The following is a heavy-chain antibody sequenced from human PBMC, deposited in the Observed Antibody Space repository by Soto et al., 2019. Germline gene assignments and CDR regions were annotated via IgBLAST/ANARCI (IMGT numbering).Heavy chain of an antibody. D-gene: IGHD3-16*02. J-gene: IGHJ3*02. CDR3: ARTSYVRGSYRSDDAFDI. Sequence: VQLVQSGAEVKKPGASVKVSCKASGYTFTSYGISWVRQAPGQGLEWMGWISAYNGNTNYAQKLQGRVTMTTDRSTSTAYMELRSLRSDDTAVYYCARTSYVRGSYRSDDAFDIWGQGTMVTVSS. V-gene: IGHV1-18*01. CDR1: GYTFTSYG. CDR2: ISAYNGNT.